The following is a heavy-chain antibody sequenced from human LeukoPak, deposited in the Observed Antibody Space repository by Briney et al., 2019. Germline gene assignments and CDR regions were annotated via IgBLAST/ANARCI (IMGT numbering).Heavy chain of an antibody. Sequence: GGSLRLSCAASGFTFSSYAMSWVRQAPGKGLEWVSAISGSGGSTYYADSVKGRFTISRDNSKNTLYLQMNSLRAEDTAVYYCAKDSSSQSIAVAGRPYYYYYGMDVWGKGTTVTVSS. CDR2: ISGSGGST. CDR3: AKDSSSQSIAVAGRPYYYYYGMDV. V-gene: IGHV3-23*01. CDR1: GFTFSSYA. J-gene: IGHJ6*04. D-gene: IGHD6-19*01.